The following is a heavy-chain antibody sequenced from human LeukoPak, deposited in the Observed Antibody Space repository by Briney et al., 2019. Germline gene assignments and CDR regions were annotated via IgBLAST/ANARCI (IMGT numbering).Heavy chain of an antibody. CDR3: ARRRVGEYYFDY. D-gene: IGHD3-16*01. Sequence: SETLSLTCTVSGGSINSYYWSWIRQPPGKGLEWIGYIYYSGSTNYNPSLKSRVTISVDTSKNQFSLKLSSVTAADTAVYYCARRRVGEYYFDYWGQGTLVTVSS. J-gene: IGHJ4*02. CDR2: IYYSGST. V-gene: IGHV4-59*08. CDR1: GGSINSYY.